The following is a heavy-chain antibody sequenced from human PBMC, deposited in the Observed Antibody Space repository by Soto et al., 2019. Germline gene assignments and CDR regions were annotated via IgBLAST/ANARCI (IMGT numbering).Heavy chain of an antibody. CDR3: RGGRPRGQWCDT. V-gene: IGHV4-61*01. CDR2: SYFTGST. J-gene: IGHJ5*02. Sequence: SVTLSLTCTVSGGAVSSGTYYWRWIRQPPGKGLEWIGHSYFTGSTNYNASLKSRVTMSLDTSRNQFSLKLSSVTAADTAVYSSRGGRPRGQWCDTWGMGPRVTVSS. CDR1: GGAVSSGTYY.